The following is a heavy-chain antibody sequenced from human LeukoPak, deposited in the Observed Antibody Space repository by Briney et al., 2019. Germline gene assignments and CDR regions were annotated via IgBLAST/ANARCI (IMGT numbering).Heavy chain of an antibody. Sequence: ASVKVSCKASGYTFTGYYMHWVRQAPGQGLEWMGWINPNSGETDYAQKFQGRVTMTRDTSTSTVYMELSSLRSEDTAVYYCARQQGLQNLNFDYWGQGTLVTVSS. CDR2: INPNSGET. J-gene: IGHJ4*02. CDR3: ARQQGLQNLNFDY. V-gene: IGHV1-2*02. CDR1: GYTFTGYY. D-gene: IGHD4-11*01.